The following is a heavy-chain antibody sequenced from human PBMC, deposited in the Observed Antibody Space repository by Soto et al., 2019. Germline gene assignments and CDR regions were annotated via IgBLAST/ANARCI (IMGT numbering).Heavy chain of an antibody. CDR3: ARAGFSGSYYDVDY. CDR1: GGSISTFY. V-gene: IGHV4-59*01. J-gene: IGHJ4*02. D-gene: IGHD1-26*01. CDR2: IHYSGST. Sequence: QVQLQESGPGLVKPSETLSLTCTISGGSISTFYWSWFRQSPEKGLEWIGYIHYSGSTNYNPSLKTRVPIAVETSKNQFSLKLTSVTAADTALYYWARAGFSGSYYDVDYWGQGTLVTVSS.